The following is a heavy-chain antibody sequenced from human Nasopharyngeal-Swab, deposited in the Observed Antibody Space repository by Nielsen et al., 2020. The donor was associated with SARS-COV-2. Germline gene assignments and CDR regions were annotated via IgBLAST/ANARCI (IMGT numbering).Heavy chain of an antibody. D-gene: IGHD5-18*01. V-gene: IGHV3-66*01. J-gene: IGHJ6*02. CDR1: GITVSSNY. CDR2: ISSDGST. CDR3: ARDNRLQLWLRFYGLDV. Sequence: GGSLRLSCAASGITVSSNYMTWVRQAPGKGLEWVSLISSDGSTYYSDSVRGRFTISRDNSKNTLYLQMNYLRAEDTALYYCARDNRLQLWLRFYGLDVWGQGTTVTVSS.